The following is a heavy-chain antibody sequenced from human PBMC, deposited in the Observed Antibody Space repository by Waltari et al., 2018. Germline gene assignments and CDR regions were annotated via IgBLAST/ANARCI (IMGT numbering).Heavy chain of an antibody. CDR2: INPNSGGT. V-gene: IGHV1-2*06. CDR1: GYTFTGYY. D-gene: IGHD2-21*01. J-gene: IGHJ4*02. CDR3: ARDQRDLGQDCGGDCYEG. Sequence: QVQLVQSGAEVKKPGASVKVSCKASGYTFTGYYMHWVRQDPGQGLEWMGRINPNSGGTNYAQKFQGRVTITADKSTSTAYMELSSLRSEDTAVYYCARDQRDLGQDCGGDCYEGWGQGTLVTVSS.